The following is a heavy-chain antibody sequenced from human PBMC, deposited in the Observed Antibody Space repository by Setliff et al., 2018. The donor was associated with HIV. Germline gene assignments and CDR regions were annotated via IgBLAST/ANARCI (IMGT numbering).Heavy chain of an antibody. CDR3: ARSPGYYDSSSGYLYFFDY. CDR1: GGSISSYY. D-gene: IGHD3-22*01. J-gene: IGHJ4*02. Sequence: PSETLSLTCTVSGGSISSYYWSWIRQPPGKGLEWIGYILFSGSTNYNPSLKSRVNISVDTSKNQLSLKMSSVTAADTAVYYCARSPGYYDSSSGYLYFFDYWGQGTLVTVSS. V-gene: IGHV4-59*01. CDR2: ILFSGST.